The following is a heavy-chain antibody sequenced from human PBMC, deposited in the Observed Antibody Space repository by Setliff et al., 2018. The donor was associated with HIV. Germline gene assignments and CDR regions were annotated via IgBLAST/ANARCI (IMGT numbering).Heavy chain of an antibody. D-gene: IGHD3-22*01. CDR2: MNPNSGDT. Sequence: ASVKVSCKASGYTLTSYEINWVRQATGQGLEWMGWMNPNSGDTGYAQKFQGRVTMTRNTSISTAFMELSSLRSEDTAVYYCATIRAYYHDSSGQEYFQHWGHGTLVTVSS. J-gene: IGHJ1*01. CDR1: GYTLTSYE. CDR3: ATIRAYYHDSSGQEYFQH. V-gene: IGHV1-8*02.